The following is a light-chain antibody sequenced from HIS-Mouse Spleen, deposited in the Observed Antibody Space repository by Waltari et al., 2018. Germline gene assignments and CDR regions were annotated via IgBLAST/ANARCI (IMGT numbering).Light chain of an antibody. Sequence: SYVLTQPPSVSVAPGQTARITCGGNNMGSKIVHWYQDKPGQAPVLVVYDDSDRPSGIPERFSGCNSGNTASLTISRVEAGDEADYYCQVWDSSSDHWVFGGGTKLTVL. CDR2: DDS. V-gene: IGLV3-21*02. J-gene: IGLJ3*02. CDR3: QVWDSSSDHWV. CDR1: NMGSKI.